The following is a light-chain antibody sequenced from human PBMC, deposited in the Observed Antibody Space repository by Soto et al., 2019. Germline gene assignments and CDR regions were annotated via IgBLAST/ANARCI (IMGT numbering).Light chain of an antibody. J-gene: IGKJ1*01. CDR2: KAS. CDR3: QQYNSDSRT. V-gene: IGKV1-5*03. Sequence: DIQMTQSPSTLSASVGDRDTITCRASQSISAWLAWYQQKPGKTPKLLIYKASSLESGVPSRFSGSGSGTEFTLTISSLQPDDFATYYCQQYNSDSRTFGQGTKVEIK. CDR1: QSISAW.